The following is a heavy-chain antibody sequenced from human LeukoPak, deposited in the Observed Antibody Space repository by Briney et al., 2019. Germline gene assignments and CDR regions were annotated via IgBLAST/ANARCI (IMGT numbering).Heavy chain of an antibody. CDR3: ARGILGSYYGSGSYSYYYYMDV. CDR1: GFTFSSYA. CDR2: ISSNGGST. Sequence: GGSLRLSCAASGFTFSSYAMHWVRQAPGKGLEYVSAISSNGGSTYYANSVKGRFTISRDNSKNTLYLQMGSLRAEDMAVYYCARGILGSYYGSGSYSYYYYMDVWGKGTTVTVSS. J-gene: IGHJ6*03. V-gene: IGHV3-64*01. D-gene: IGHD3-10*01.